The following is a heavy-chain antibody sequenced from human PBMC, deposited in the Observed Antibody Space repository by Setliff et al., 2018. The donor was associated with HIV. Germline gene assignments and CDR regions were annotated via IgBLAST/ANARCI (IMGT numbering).Heavy chain of an antibody. CDR3: ARVNHGGKDAFDI. J-gene: IGHJ3*02. V-gene: IGHV3-30*12. Sequence: GGSLRLSCAASGFIFDRYGMHWVRQAPGKGLEWVAVISYDGSNKYYADSVRGRFTISRENSKNTLNLQMNSLRAADTAVYYCARVNHGGKDAFDIWGQGTMVTVSS. CDR1: GFIFDRYG. D-gene: IGHD1-26*01. CDR2: ISYDGSNK.